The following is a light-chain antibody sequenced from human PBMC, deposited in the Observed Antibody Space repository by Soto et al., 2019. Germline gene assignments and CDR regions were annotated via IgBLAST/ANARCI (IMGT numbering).Light chain of an antibody. J-gene: IGKJ1*01. CDR1: QSLSSSY. CDR3: QQYGSSPQT. V-gene: IGKV3-20*01. CDR2: GAS. Sequence: EIVLTQSPGTLSLSSGERATLSCRASQSLSSSYLAWYQQKPGQAPRLLIYGASSRATGIPDRFSGSGSGTDFTLTISRLEPEDFAVYYCQQYGSSPQTFGQGTKVDIK.